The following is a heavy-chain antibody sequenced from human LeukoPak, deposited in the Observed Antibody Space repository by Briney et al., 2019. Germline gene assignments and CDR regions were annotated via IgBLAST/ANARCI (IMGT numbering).Heavy chain of an antibody. D-gene: IGHD3-10*01. CDR2: ISYDGSKK. V-gene: IGHV3-30*18. Sequence: GGSLRLSCAASGFTFSRYGTHWVRQAPGKGLEWVAVISYDGSKKDYADSVKGRFTISRDNSKNPLYLQMNSLRVEDTALYYCAKDFPHYGSGSSHFDYWGQGTLVTVSS. CDR1: GFTFSRYG. J-gene: IGHJ4*02. CDR3: AKDFPHYGSGSSHFDY.